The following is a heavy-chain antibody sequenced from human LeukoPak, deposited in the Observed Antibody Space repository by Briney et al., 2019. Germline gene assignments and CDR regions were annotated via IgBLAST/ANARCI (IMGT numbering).Heavy chain of an antibody. D-gene: IGHD5-12*01. J-gene: IGHJ6*02. Sequence: ASVTVSCKASGYTFTSYYMHWVRQAPGQGLEWMGIINPSGGSTSYAQKFQGRVTMTRDTSTSTVYIELSSLRSEDTAVYYCAASGPLLLMDVWGQGTTVTVSS. CDR3: AASGPLLLMDV. V-gene: IGHV1-46*01. CDR1: GYTFTSYY. CDR2: INPSGGST.